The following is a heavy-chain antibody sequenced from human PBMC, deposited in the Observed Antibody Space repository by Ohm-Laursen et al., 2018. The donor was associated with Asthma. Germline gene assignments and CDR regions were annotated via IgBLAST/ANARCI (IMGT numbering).Heavy chain of an antibody. Sequence: SLRLSCAASGFTFSSYGMHWVRQAPGKGLEWVAVISYDGSNKYYADSVKGRFTISRDNSKNTLYLQMNSLRAEDTAVYYCARVDTDAFDIWGQGTMVTVSS. J-gene: IGHJ3*02. CDR2: ISYDGSNK. CDR1: GFTFSSYG. D-gene: IGHD3/OR15-3a*01. CDR3: ARVDTDAFDI. V-gene: IGHV3-30*03.